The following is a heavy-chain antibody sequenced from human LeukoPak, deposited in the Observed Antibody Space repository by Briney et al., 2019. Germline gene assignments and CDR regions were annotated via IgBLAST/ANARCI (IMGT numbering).Heavy chain of an antibody. CDR2: TSSDGNNK. V-gene: IGHV3-30-3*01. CDR1: GFTSSSYA. D-gene: IGHD1-26*01. Sequence: PGGSLRLSCAASGFTSSSYALHWVRQAPGKGLEWVAATSSDGNNKYYADSVRGRFTISRDNSKNTLYLQMNSLRAEDTAVYYCARDRYSGSTWGQGTLVTVSS. J-gene: IGHJ4*02. CDR3: ARDRYSGST.